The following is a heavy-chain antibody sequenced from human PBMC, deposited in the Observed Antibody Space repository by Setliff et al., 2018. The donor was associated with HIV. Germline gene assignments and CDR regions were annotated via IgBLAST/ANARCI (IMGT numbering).Heavy chain of an antibody. J-gene: IGHJ4*02. Sequence: ASVKVSCKASGYTFTNYAMHWVRQAPGQRLEWMGWINAGNGNTKYSQKIQGRVTITRDTSASTAYMELSSLRSEDTAVYYCARDRRPAGINYRYGYLDDWGQGTLVTVSS. V-gene: IGHV1-3*01. D-gene: IGHD2-2*02. CDR1: GYTFTNYA. CDR3: ARDRRPAGINYRYGYLDD. CDR2: INAGNGNT.